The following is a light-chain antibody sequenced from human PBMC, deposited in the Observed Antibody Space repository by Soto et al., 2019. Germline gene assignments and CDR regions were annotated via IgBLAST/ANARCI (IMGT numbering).Light chain of an antibody. Sequence: DIQMTQSPSSLSASVGDRVTITCRASQSIASYLHWYQQKPGKAPKLLIYAASSLQSGVPSGFSGSGSGTDFTLTISSLQPEDFATYFCQQSYSTPRTFGLGTKLDIK. CDR3: QQSYSTPRT. CDR2: AAS. CDR1: QSIASY. J-gene: IGKJ2*01. V-gene: IGKV1-39*01.